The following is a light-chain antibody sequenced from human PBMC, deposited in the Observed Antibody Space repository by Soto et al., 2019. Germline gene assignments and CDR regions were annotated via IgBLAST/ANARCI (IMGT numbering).Light chain of an antibody. V-gene: IGKV3-20*01. Sequence: LSASPGGRATLSCRASQSVSSKLAWYQQKPGQAPRLLILGASSRATGIPDRFSGSGSGTDFTLTISRLEPEDFAVYYCQQYGGSPTTFGQGTKLEIK. J-gene: IGKJ5*01. CDR3: QQYGGSPTT. CDR1: QSVSSK. CDR2: GAS.